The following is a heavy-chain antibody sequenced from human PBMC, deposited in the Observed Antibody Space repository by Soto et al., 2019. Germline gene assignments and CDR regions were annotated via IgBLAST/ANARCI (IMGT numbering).Heavy chain of an antibody. CDR3: AARSGTTYNY. Sequence: EVQLVESGGGLVQPGGSLRLSCAASGFTFSSYDMHWVRQATGKGLEWVSAIGTAGDTYYPGSVKGRFTISRENAKNSLYIQMNRLRAEDSAVSYCAARSGTTYNYWGQGTLVTFSS. CDR2: IGTAGDT. CDR1: GFTFSSYD. D-gene: IGHD1-7*01. J-gene: IGHJ4*02. V-gene: IGHV3-13*01.